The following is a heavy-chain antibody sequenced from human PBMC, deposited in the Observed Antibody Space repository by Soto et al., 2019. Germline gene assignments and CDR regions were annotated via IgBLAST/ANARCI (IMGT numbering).Heavy chain of an antibody. D-gene: IGHD2-2*01. CDR1: GGSFSGYY. CDR3: ARGIGRYCSSTSCLGAPLWFDP. V-gene: IGHV4-34*01. Sequence: QVQLQQWGAGLLKPSETLSLTCAVYGGSFSGYYWSWIRQPPGKGLEWIGEINHSGSTNYNPSLKSRVTISVDTSKNQFSLKLSSVTAADTAVYYCARGIGRYCSSTSCLGAPLWFDPWGQGTLVTVSS. CDR2: INHSGST. J-gene: IGHJ5*02.